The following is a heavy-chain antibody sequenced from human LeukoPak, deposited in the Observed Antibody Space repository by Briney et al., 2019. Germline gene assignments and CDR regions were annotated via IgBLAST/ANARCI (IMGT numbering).Heavy chain of an antibody. V-gene: IGHV3-21*01. Sequence: GGSLRLSCAASGFTFSDYSMNWVRQAPGKGLEWVSSISSSSSYIYYADSVKGRFTISRDNAKNSLYLQMNSLRAEDTAVYYCARDRGYCSSTSCYFGQNYYYYYGMDVWGQGTTVTVSS. CDR3: ARDRGYCSSTSCYFGQNYYYYYGMDV. CDR1: GFTFSDYS. J-gene: IGHJ6*02. D-gene: IGHD2-2*01. CDR2: ISSSSSYI.